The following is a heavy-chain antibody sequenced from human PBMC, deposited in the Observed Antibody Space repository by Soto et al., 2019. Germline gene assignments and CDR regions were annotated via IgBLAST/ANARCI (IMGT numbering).Heavy chain of an antibody. CDR2: IPYDGSNK. J-gene: IGHJ4*02. CDR3: ARDPHSKIQLWSFDY. Sequence: PGGSLRLSCAASGFTFSSYAMHWVRQAPGKGLEWVAVIPYDGSNKYYADSVKGRFTISRDNSKNTLYLQMNSLRAEDTAVYYCARDPHSKIQLWSFDYWGQGTLVTVSS. CDR1: GFTFSSYA. V-gene: IGHV3-30-3*01. D-gene: IGHD5-18*01.